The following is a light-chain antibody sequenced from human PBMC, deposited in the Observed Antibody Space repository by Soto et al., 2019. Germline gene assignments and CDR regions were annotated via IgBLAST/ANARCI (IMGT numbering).Light chain of an antibody. CDR2: DAS. CDR3: QQRSNWPPFT. V-gene: IGKV3-11*01. Sequence: EIVLTQTPATQSLSPGERATLSCRASQSVSSYLAWYQQKPGQAPRLLIYDASNRATGIPARFSGSGSGTDFTLTISSLEPEAFAVYYCQQRSNWPPFTFGPGTKVDIK. CDR1: QSVSSY. J-gene: IGKJ3*01.